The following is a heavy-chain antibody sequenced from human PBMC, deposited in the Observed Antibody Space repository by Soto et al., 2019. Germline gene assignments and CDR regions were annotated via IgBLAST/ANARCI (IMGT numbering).Heavy chain of an antibody. CDR2: ISGSGGNT. CDR3: AKRGIPVPGHWFVDL. D-gene: IGHD6-19*01. CDR1: GFTFSTYA. J-gene: IGHJ2*01. V-gene: IGHV3-23*01. Sequence: EVQMLESGGGLVQPGGSLRLSCAASGFTFSTYAMTWVRQAPGKGLEWVSAISGSGGNTYYADSVKGRFTISRDNSKNTLYLQMNSLRAEDTAVYYCAKRGIPVPGHWFVDLWGRGTLVTVS.